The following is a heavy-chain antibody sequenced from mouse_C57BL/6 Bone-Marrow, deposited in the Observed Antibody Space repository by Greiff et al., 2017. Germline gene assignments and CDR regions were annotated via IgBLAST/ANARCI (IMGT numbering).Heavy chain of an antibody. CDR2: ISNLAYSI. V-gene: IGHV5-15*01. Sequence: EVMLVESGGGLVQPGGSLKLSCAASGFTFSDYGMAWVRPAPRKGPEWVAFISNLAYSIYYADTVTGRFTISRENAKNTLYLEMSSLRSEDTAMYYCARPSPYYYAMDYWGQGTSVTVSS. J-gene: IGHJ4*01. CDR1: GFTFSDYG. CDR3: ARPSPYYYAMDY.